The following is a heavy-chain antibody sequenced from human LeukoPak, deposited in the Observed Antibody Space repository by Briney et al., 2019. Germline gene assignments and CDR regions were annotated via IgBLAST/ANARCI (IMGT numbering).Heavy chain of an antibody. D-gene: IGHD3-22*01. CDR2: ISHSGST. V-gene: IGHV4-34*01. CDR3: ARVPSPPTMIVGVNWFDP. Sequence: SETLSLTCAVYGGSFSGYYWSWIRQPPGKGLEWIGEISHSGSTNYNPSLKSRVTISVDTSKNQFSLKLSSVTAADTAVYYCARVPSPPTMIVGVNWFDPWGQGTLVTVSS. J-gene: IGHJ5*02. CDR1: GGSFSGYY.